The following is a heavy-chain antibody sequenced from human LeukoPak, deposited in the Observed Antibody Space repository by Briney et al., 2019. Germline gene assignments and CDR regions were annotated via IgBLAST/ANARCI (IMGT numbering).Heavy chain of an antibody. CDR3: ARDRSYYDSSGYYAY. J-gene: IGHJ4*02. CDR2: ISGNTGSI. CDR1: GFTFSSYA. Sequence: GGSLRLSCAASGFTFSSYAMSWVRQAPGKGLEWVSSISGNTGSIFYADSVKGRFTISRDNAKNSLYLQMNSLRAEDTAVYYCARDRSYYDSSGYYAYWGQGTLVTVSS. D-gene: IGHD3-22*01. V-gene: IGHV3-23*01.